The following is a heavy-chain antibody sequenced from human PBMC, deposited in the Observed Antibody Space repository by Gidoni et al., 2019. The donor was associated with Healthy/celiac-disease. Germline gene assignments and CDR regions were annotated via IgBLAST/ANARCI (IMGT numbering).Heavy chain of an antibody. CDR2: IIPIFGTA. V-gene: IGHV1-69*06. Sequence: QVQLVQSGEEVKKPGSSVKVSGKASGATFSSYATSWVRQAPGQGLEWMGAIIPIFGTANYARKCQSRATITAAKSTNTADMELSSLRSADSAVDYCPREGGYKIGLALLWGQGTLVTVSS. D-gene: IGHD5-12*01. CDR3: PREGGYKIGLALL. J-gene: IGHJ4*02. CDR1: GATFSSYA.